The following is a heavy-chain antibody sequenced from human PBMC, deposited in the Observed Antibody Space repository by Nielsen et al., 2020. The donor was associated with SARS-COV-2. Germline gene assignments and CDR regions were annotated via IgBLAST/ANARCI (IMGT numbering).Heavy chain of an antibody. CDR1: GGSISSYY. D-gene: IGHD4-17*01. Sequence: GSLRLSCTVSGGSISSYYWSWIRQPPEKGLEWIGNIYYSGSTNYNPSLKSRVTISVDTSKNQSSLKVTSVTAADQAVYYCARDRNDYGNYFYYIDVWGKGTTVTVSS. V-gene: IGHV4-59*01. CDR3: ARDRNDYGNYFYYIDV. CDR2: IYYSGST. J-gene: IGHJ6*03.